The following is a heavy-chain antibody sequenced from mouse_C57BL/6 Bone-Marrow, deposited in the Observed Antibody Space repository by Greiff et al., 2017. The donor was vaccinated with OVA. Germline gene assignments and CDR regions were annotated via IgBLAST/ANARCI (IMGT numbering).Heavy chain of an antibody. Sequence: QVHVKQSGPGLVAPSQSLSITCTVSGFSLTSYGVDWVRQPPGKGLEWLGVIWGGGSTNYNSALMSRLSISKDNSKSQVFLKMNSLQTDDTAMYYCAIKTGRFAYWGQGTLVTVSA. J-gene: IGHJ3*01. D-gene: IGHD4-1*01. CDR2: IWGGGST. V-gene: IGHV2-9*01. CDR3: AIKTGRFAY. CDR1: GFSLTSYG.